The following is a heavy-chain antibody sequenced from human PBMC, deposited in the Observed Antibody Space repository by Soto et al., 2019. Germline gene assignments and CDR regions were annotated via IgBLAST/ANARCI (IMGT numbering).Heavy chain of an antibody. CDR2: ISAYNGNT. CDR1: GYTFTSYG. J-gene: IGHJ6*02. D-gene: IGHD6-19*01. Sequence: GASVKVSCKASGYTFTSYGISWVRQAPGQGLEWMGWISAYNGNTNYAQKLQGRVTMTTDTSTSTAYMELRSLRSDDTAVYYCARKDTTYSSGWKYYYGMDVWGQGTTVTVSS. CDR3: ARKDTTYSSGWKYYYGMDV. V-gene: IGHV1-18*01.